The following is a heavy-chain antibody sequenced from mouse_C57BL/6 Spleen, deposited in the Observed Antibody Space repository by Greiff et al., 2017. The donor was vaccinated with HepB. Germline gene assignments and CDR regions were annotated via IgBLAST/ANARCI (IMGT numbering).Heavy chain of an antibody. V-gene: IGHV3-6*01. CDR2: ISYDGSN. CDR3: ARETSTMITTYFDY. J-gene: IGHJ2*01. CDR1: GYSITSGYY. D-gene: IGHD2-4*01. Sequence: VQLKESGPGLVKPSQSLSLTCSVTGYSITSGYYWNWIRQFPGNKLEWMGYISYDGSNNYNPSLKNRISITRDTSKNQFFLKLNSVTTEDTATYYCARETSTMITTYFDYWGQGTTLTVSS.